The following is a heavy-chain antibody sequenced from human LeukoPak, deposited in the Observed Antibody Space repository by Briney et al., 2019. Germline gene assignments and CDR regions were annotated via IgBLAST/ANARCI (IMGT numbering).Heavy chain of an antibody. Sequence: ASVKVSCKASGYTFTSYDINWVRQATGQGLEWMGRINPNSGGTNYAQKFQGRVTMTRDTSISTAYMELSRLRSDDTAVYYCARRGRHDYGDFSFDYWGQGTLVTVSS. D-gene: IGHD4-17*01. V-gene: IGHV1-2*06. CDR1: GYTFTSYD. CDR3: ARRGRHDYGDFSFDY. J-gene: IGHJ4*02. CDR2: INPNSGGT.